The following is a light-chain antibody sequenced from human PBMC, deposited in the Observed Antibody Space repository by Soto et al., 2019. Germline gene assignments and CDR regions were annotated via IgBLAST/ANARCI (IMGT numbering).Light chain of an antibody. CDR2: DVS. Sequence: QSALTQPASVSGSPGQSITISCTGTSSDVGAYNYDSWYQQYSGEAPKVIIYDVSHRPAGVSNRFSGSKSGNTASLTISGLQPQDEADYYCSSYTSATTYVFGAGTKVTVL. J-gene: IGLJ1*01. CDR1: SSDVGAYNY. CDR3: SSYTSATTYV. V-gene: IGLV2-14*01.